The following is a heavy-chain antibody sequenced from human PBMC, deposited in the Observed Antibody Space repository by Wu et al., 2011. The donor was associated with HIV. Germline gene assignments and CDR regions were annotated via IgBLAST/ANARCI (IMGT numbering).Heavy chain of an antibody. D-gene: IGHD6-13*01. Sequence: QVQLVQSGAEVKRPGASVKVSCKASGYSFTDSYIHWVRQAPGQGLEWIGWINPKSRGTNYAQKFQGRVTMTRDTSISTAYMELSRLRSDDTAVYYCARRADIAADAFDIWGQGTMVTVSS. CDR3: ARRADIAADAFDI. CDR2: INPKSRGT. CDR1: GYSFTDSY. V-gene: IGHV1-2*02. J-gene: IGHJ3*02.